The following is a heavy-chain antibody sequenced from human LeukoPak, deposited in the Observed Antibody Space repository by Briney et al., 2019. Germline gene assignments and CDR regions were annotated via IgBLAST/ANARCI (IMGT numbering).Heavy chain of an antibody. CDR2: VYTSGNT. V-gene: IGHV4-4*07. D-gene: IGHD1-14*01. Sequence: PSETLSLTCTVSGGSISGYSWSWIRQSAAKGLEWIGRVYTSGNTNYNPSFKSRVTMSIDTSKRQFSLKLYSVTAADTAVYYCARGNPAGPWGQGTLVTVSS. CDR3: ARGNPAGP. CDR1: GGSISGYS. J-gene: IGHJ5*02.